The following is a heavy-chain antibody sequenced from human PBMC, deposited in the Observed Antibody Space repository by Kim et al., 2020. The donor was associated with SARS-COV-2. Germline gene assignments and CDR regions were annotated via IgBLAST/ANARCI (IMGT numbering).Heavy chain of an antibody. CDR3: ARDRTFDYYYGMDV. J-gene: IGHJ6*02. Sequence: APKPHGRVTMTTDTSTSTAYMELRSLRSDDTAVYYCARDRTFDYYYGMDVWGQGTTVTVSS. V-gene: IGHV1-18*01.